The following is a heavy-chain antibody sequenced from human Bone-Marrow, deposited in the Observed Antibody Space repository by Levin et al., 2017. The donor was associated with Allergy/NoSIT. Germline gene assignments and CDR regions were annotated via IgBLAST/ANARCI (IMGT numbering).Heavy chain of an antibody. Sequence: GGSLRLSCVASGFTLNNYWMHWVRQVPGKGLEWVSNINRDGGTTEYVDSVQGRFTISRDNAKNTLYLQMNSLRADDTAVCHCAVYRGDAVDIWGRGTMVTVSS. D-gene: IGHD1-26*01. V-gene: IGHV3-74*03. CDR3: AVYRGDAVDI. J-gene: IGHJ3*02. CDR2: INRDGGTT. CDR1: GFTLNNYW.